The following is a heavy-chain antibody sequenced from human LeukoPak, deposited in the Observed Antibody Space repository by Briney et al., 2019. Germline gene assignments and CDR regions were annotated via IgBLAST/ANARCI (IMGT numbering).Heavy chain of an antibody. J-gene: IGHJ6*03. Sequence: ASVKVSCKASGYTFTSYGISWVRQAPGQGLEWMGWISAYNGNTNYAQKLQGRVTMTTDTSTSTAYMELRSLRSDDTAVYYCARVGSSPGRASFYYYYYMDVWGKGTTVTVSS. V-gene: IGHV1-18*01. CDR3: ARVGSSPGRASFYYYYYMDV. CDR2: ISAYNGNT. D-gene: IGHD6-6*01. CDR1: GYTFTSYG.